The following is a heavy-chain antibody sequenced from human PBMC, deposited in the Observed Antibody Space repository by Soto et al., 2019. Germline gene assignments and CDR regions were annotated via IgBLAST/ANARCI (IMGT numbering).Heavy chain of an antibody. V-gene: IGHV3-23*01. CDR1: GFTFSSYA. Sequence: GGSLRLSCAASGFTFSSYAMSWVRQAPGKGLEWVSGISGSGGSTYYADSMKGRFTISRDNSKNTLYLQMNTLRAEDTAIYYCAKVPSSSPSGRAFDIWGQGTMVTVSS. CDR2: ISGSGGST. D-gene: IGHD6-6*01. CDR3: AKVPSSSPSGRAFDI. J-gene: IGHJ3*02.